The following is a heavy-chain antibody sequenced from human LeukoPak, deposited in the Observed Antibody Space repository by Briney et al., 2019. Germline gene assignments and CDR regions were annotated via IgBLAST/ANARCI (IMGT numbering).Heavy chain of an antibody. Sequence: SETLSLTCTVSGGSISSYYWSWIRQPAGKGLEWIGRIYTSGSSNYNPSLKSRVTISVDKSKNQFSLKLSSVTAADTAVYYCARERSYDFWSGHEYRYNWFDPWGQGTLVTVSS. D-gene: IGHD3-3*01. J-gene: IGHJ5*02. CDR1: GGSISSYY. CDR2: IYTSGSS. V-gene: IGHV4-4*07. CDR3: ARERSYDFWSGHEYRYNWFDP.